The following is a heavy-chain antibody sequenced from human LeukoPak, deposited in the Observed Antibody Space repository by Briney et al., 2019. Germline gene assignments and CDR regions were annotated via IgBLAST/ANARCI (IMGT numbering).Heavy chain of an antibody. D-gene: IGHD5-12*01. V-gene: IGHV3-30*02. J-gene: IGHJ3*02. Sequence: QPGGSLRLSCAASGFTFSSYGMHWVRQAPGKGLEWVAFIRYDGSNKYYADSVKGRFTISRDNSKNTLYLQMNSLRAEDTAVYYCARYGGGYDFHDAFDIWGQGTMVTVPS. CDR3: ARYGGGYDFHDAFDI. CDR2: IRYDGSNK. CDR1: GFTFSSYG.